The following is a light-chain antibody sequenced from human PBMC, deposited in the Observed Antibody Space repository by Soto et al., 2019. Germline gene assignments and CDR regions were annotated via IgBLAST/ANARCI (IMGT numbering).Light chain of an antibody. CDR2: WAS. J-gene: IGKJ4*01. CDR3: QQYYSTPLT. Sequence: DIVMTHSPDSLAVSLGERATINCKSSQRVLYSSNNKNYLAWYQQKPGQPPKLLIYWASTRESGVPDRFSGRGSGTDFTLTIISLQAEDVAGYYCQQYYSTPLTFGGGTQVEIK. V-gene: IGKV4-1*01. CDR1: QRVLYSSNNKNY.